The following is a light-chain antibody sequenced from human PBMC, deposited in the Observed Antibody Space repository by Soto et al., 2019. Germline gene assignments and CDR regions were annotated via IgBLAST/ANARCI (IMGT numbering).Light chain of an antibody. CDR1: SSNIEAVYD. J-gene: IGLJ1*01. Sequence: QSVLTQPPSVAGAPGQRVTISCTGSSSNIEAVYDVHWYQQRPGTAPKLLIYGNKNRPSGVPDRFSGSKSGTSASLAITGLQAADEADYYCQSYDSSPSLSYVFGTGNKVTVL. V-gene: IGLV1-40*01. CDR2: GNK. CDR3: QSYDSSPSLSYV.